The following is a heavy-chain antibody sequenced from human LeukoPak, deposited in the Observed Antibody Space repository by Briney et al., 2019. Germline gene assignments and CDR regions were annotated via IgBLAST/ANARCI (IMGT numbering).Heavy chain of an antibody. J-gene: IGHJ4*02. CDR3: ARDPANDPFDY. V-gene: IGHV4-4*07. CDR2: IYTSGST. Sequence: SETLSLTXAVYGGSFSGYYWSWIRQPAGKGLEWIGRIYTSGSTNYNPSLKSRVTMSVDTSKNQFSLKLSSVTAADTAVYYCARDPANDPFDYWGQGTLVTVSS. CDR1: GGSFSGYY.